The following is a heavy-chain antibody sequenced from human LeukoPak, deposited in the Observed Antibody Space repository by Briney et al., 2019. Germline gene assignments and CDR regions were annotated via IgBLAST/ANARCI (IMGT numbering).Heavy chain of an antibody. D-gene: IGHD2-15*01. J-gene: IGHJ4*02. CDR2: ISYDGSNK. CDR1: GFAFSSYA. Sequence: PGGSLRLSCAASGFAFSSYAMHWVRQAPGKGLEWVAVISYDGSNKHYADSVKGRFTISRDNFKNTLYLQMNSLRAEDTAVYYCARTPGGYCSGGSCYYFDYWGQGTLVTVSS. V-gene: IGHV3-30-3*01. CDR3: ARTPGGYCSGGSCYYFDY.